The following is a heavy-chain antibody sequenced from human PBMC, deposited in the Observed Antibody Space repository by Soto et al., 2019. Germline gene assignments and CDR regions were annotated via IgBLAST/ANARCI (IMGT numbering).Heavy chain of an antibody. CDR2: IIPIFGTA. CDR3: ASHVDTAMVNAFDI. V-gene: IGHV1-69*06. CDR1: GGTFSSYA. Sequence: GASVKVSCKASGGTFSSYAISWVRQAPGQGLEWMGGIIPIFGTANYAQKFQGRVTITADKSTSTAYMELSSLRSGDTAVYYCASHVDTAMVNAFDIWGQGTMVTVSS. D-gene: IGHD5-18*01. J-gene: IGHJ3*02.